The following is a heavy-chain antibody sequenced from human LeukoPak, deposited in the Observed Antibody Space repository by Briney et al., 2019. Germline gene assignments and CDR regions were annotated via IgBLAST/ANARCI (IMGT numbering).Heavy chain of an antibody. CDR2: ITPVFGTA. V-gene: IGHV1-69*01. CDR1: GGTFSSYA. J-gene: IGHJ1*01. Sequence: SVKVSCKASGGTFSSYAISWVRQAPGQGLEWMGGITPVFGTAHYAQQFQGRVTITADESTSSAYLELSSLRSGDTAVYYCARDSSEFRSLIPHWGQGTLVTVSS. D-gene: IGHD2-21*01. CDR3: ARDSSEFRSLIPH.